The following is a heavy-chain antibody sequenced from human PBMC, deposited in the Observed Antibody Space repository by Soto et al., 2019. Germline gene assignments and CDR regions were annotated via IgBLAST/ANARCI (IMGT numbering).Heavy chain of an antibody. J-gene: IGHJ2*01. CDR2: ISYDGSNK. CDR1: GFTFSSYA. D-gene: IGHD4-4*01. V-gene: IGHV3-30-3*01. CDR3: AGPLWRDDYNWGYFDL. Sequence: QVQLVESGGGVVQPGRSLRLSCAASGFTFSSYAMHWVRQAPGKGLEWVAVISYDGSNKYYTDSVKGRFTIARDNSKNTLYLKMTSLRAEDTVVYYSAGPLWRDDYNWGYFDLWGRGTLVTVSS.